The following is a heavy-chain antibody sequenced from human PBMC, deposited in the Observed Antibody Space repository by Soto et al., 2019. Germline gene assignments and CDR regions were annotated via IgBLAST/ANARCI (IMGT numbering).Heavy chain of an antibody. CDR2: INHSGST. D-gene: IGHD3-9*01. V-gene: IGHV4-34*01. CDR3: ARGNRYYDILTGYTRRGHYYYYMDV. Sequence: SETLSLTCAVYGGSFSGYYWSWIRQPPGKGLEWIGEINHSGSTNYNPSLKSRVTISVDTSKNQFSLKLSSVTAADTAVYYCARGNRYYDILTGYTRRGHYYYYMDVWGKGTTVTVSS. CDR1: GGSFSGYY. J-gene: IGHJ6*03.